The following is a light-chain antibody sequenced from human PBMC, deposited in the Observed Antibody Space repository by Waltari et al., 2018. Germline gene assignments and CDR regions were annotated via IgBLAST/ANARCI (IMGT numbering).Light chain of an antibody. CDR1: SSDVGGYNY. CDR2: DVS. V-gene: IGLV2-14*01. CDR3: SSYTSSRIRV. J-gene: IGLJ3*02. Sequence: QSALTQPASVSGSPGKSITISCTGTSSDVGGYNYVSWYQQHPGKAPKLMIYDVSNRPSGVSNRFSGPKAGNTASLTISGLQAEDEADYYCSSYTSSRIRVFGGGTKLTVL.